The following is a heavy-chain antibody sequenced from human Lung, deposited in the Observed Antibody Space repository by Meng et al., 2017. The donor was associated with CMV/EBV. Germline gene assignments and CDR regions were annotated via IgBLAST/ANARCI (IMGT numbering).Heavy chain of an antibody. CDR3: ARSITIYRSDV. CDR2: INTYKGNT. Sequence: ASXXVSCKASDYSFTSYGISWVRQAPGQGLEWMGWINTYKGNTNYAQKFQGRVTMTAETSTSTVYMEVRGLRFDDTAIYYCARSITIYRSDVWGIGTAVTVSS. CDR1: DYSFTSYG. V-gene: IGHV1-18*01. J-gene: IGHJ6*04. D-gene: IGHD3-3*01.